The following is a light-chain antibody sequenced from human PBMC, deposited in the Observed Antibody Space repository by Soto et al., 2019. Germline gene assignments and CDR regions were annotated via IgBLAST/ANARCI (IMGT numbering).Light chain of an antibody. CDR2: DAS. J-gene: IGKJ5*01. CDR3: QQRSNWPPFT. CDR1: QSVSGSY. V-gene: IGKV3-11*01. Sequence: ENVLTQSPGTLSLSPGERATLSCRASQSVSGSYLAWYQQKPGQAPRLLIYDASNRATDIPARFSGSGSGTDFTLTISSLEPEDFAVYYCQQRSNWPPFTLGQGTRLEIK.